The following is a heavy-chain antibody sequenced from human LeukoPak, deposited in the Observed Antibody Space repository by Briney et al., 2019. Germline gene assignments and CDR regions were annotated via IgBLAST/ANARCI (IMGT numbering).Heavy chain of an antibody. CDR1: DDSITMYY. Sequence: SETLSLTCTVSDDSITMYYWTWIRQPPGKGLEWIGYVDHTGSTNFNPSLNGRVSISRDTTNNLFSLRLRSVTAADTAVYFCARGRVSSSTWYSTYYYYFYMDVWGKGTTVTVSS. D-gene: IGHD1-1*01. V-gene: IGHV4-59*01. CDR2: VDHTGST. J-gene: IGHJ6*03. CDR3: ARGRVSSSTWYSTYYYYFYMDV.